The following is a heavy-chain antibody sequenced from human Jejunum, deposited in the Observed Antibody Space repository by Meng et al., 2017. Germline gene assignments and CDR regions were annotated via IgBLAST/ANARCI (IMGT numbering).Heavy chain of an antibody. Sequence: SDPGLVKPSQTLSLTCTVSGYSFNSPDYYWSWIRQPPEKGLEWIGYIYYSGSTYYNPSLKSRVSISGDTSNKQFSLKLTSVTAADTAVYYCARSPYSGSALPFFDYWGQGSLVTVSS. CDR3: ARSPYSGSALPFFDY. CDR2: IYYSGST. D-gene: IGHD1-26*01. V-gene: IGHV4-30-4*01. CDR1: GYSFNSPDYY. J-gene: IGHJ4*02.